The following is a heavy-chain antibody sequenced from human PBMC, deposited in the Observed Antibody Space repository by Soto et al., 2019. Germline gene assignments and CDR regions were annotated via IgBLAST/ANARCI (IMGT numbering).Heavy chain of an antibody. D-gene: IGHD3-10*01. J-gene: IGHJ3*02. CDR1: GFTFSSYS. Sequence: GGSLRLSCAASGFTFSSYSMNWVRQAPGKGLEWVSSISSSSSYIYYADSVKGRITSSRDNAKNSLYLQMNSLRAEDTAVYDCARYGSHKTGDAFDIWGQGTMVTVSS. V-gene: IGHV3-21*01. CDR2: ISSSSSYI. CDR3: ARYGSHKTGDAFDI.